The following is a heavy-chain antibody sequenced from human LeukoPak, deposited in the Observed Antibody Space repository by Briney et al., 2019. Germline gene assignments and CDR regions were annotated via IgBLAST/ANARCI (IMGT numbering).Heavy chain of an antibody. CDR1: GDSISSGSYY. D-gene: IGHD3-22*01. V-gene: IGHV4-61*02. CDR3: AAGPDYYDATGYVGYFQH. J-gene: IGHJ1*01. CDR2: IYTTGST. Sequence: SETLSLTCTVSGDSISSGSYYWSWIRQPAGKELEWIGRIYTTGSTNYNPSLKSRVTISVDTSKNQFSLKLSSVTAADTAVYYCAAGPDYYDATGYVGYFQHWGQGTLVTVSS.